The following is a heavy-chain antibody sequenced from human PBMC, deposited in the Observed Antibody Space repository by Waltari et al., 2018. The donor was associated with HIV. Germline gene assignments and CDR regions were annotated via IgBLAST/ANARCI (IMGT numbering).Heavy chain of an antibody. CDR3: ARMKRSYGSGQARYFYFGMDV. V-gene: IGHV3-53*01. D-gene: IGHD3-10*01. Sequence: EVQLVESGGGLVQPGGSLRLSCAASGFSVSDNYMSWVRLAPGKGLQWVSVLYNEGRTQYIDFVKGRLTIFRDNSKNALYLQMNSLRVDDTAVYYCARMKRSYGSGQARYFYFGMDVWGQGTTVIVSS. J-gene: IGHJ6*02. CDR2: LYNEGRT. CDR1: GFSVSDNY.